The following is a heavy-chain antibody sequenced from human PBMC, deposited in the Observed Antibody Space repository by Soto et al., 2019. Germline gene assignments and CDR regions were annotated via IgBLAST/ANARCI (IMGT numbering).Heavy chain of an antibody. J-gene: IGHJ4*02. CDR3: AKRGVDTFGLSY. Sequence: GGSLRLSCAVSGFTFSSFWMHWVRQAPGEGLVWVSRINTDGSSTSYADSVKGRFTISRDNAKNTLYLQMNGLRVEDTAMYYCAKRGVDTFGLSYWGQGTLVTVSS. CDR1: GFTFSSFW. CDR2: INTDGSST. V-gene: IGHV3-74*01. D-gene: IGHD3-10*01.